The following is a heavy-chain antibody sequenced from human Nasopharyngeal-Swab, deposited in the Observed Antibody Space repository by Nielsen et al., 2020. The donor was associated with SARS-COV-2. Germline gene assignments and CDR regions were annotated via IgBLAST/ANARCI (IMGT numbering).Heavy chain of an antibody. CDR3: ASRPYSSSSGDYYYGMDV. J-gene: IGHJ6*02. D-gene: IGHD6-6*01. Sequence: SVKVSRKASGGTFSSYAISWVRQAPGQGLEWMGGIIPIFGTANYAQKFQGRVTITADESTSTAYMELSSLRSEDTAVYYCASRPYSSSSGDYYYGMDVWGQGTTVTVSS. CDR1: GGTFSSYA. CDR2: IIPIFGTA. V-gene: IGHV1-69*13.